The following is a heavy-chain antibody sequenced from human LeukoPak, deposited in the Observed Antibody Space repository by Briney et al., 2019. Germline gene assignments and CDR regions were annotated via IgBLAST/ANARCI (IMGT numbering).Heavy chain of an antibody. J-gene: IGHJ4*02. CDR2: IIPIFGTA. CDR3: ARQRVPVAGTPRFDY. D-gene: IGHD6-19*01. V-gene: IGHV1-69*05. CDR1: GGTFSSYA. Sequence: SVKVSCKASGGTFSSYAISWVRQAPGHGLEWMGRIIPIFGTANYAQKFQGRVTITTDESTSTAYMELSSLRSEDTAVYYCARQRVPVAGTPRFDYWGQGTLVTVSS.